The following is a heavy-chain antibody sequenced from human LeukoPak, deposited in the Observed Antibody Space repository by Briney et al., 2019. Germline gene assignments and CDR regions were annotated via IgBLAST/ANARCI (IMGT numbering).Heavy chain of an antibody. V-gene: IGHV5-10-1*01. Sequence: GESLKISCKGSGYSFTSYWISWVRQMPGKGLEWMGRIDPSDSYTNYSPSFQGHVTISADKSISTAYLQWSSLKASDTAMYYCARHGWELLLSASWFDPWGQGTLVTVSS. CDR1: GYSFTSYW. CDR3: ARHGWELLLSASWFDP. J-gene: IGHJ5*02. CDR2: IDPSDSYT. D-gene: IGHD1-26*01.